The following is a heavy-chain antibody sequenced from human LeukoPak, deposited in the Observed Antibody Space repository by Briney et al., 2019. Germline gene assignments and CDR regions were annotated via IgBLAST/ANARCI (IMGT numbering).Heavy chain of an antibody. CDR2: MNPNSGNT. V-gene: IGHV1-8*01. Sequence: GASVKVSCKASGYTFTSYDIKWVRHATGQGLEWMGWMNPNSGNTGYAQKFQGRVTMTRNTSISTAYMELSSLRSEDTAVYYCARDRLIAAAGTGNFDPWGQGTLVTVSS. CDR3: ARDRLIAAAGTGNFDP. J-gene: IGHJ5*02. CDR1: GYTFTSYD. D-gene: IGHD6-13*01.